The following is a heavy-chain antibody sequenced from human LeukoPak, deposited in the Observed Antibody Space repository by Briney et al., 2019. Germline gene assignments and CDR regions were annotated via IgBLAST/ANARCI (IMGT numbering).Heavy chain of an antibody. CDR2: INWNGDST. V-gene: IGHV3-20*04. J-gene: IGHJ4*02. CDR3: AKDLRAVAGTGPRGPDY. CDR1: GFTFDDYG. D-gene: IGHD6-19*01. Sequence: RPGGSLRLSCAASGFTFDDYGMSWVRQAPGKGLEWVSGINWNGDSTAYADSVKGRFTISRDNSKNTLYLRMNSLRAEDTAVYYCAKDLRAVAGTGPRGPDYWGQGTLVTVSS.